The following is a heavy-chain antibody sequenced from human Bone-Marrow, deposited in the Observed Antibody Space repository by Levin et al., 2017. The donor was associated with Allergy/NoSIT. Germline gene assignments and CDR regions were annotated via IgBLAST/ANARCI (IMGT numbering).Heavy chain of an antibody. CDR3: AKMEQQLVQGTFQE. CDR1: GFTSGYFA. Sequence: LSLTCAASGFTSGYFAMSWVRQTPGKGLEWVSSIIGGGSATYYAESVRGRFTISRDESKNTLYLQMNNLSADDTALYYCAKMEQQLVQGTFQEWGQGTRVTVSS. J-gene: IGHJ1*01. D-gene: IGHD1-1*01. CDR2: IIGGGSAT. V-gene: IGHV3-23*01.